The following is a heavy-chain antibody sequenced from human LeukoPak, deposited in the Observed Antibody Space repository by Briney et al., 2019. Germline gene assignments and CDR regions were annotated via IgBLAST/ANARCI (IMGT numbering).Heavy chain of an antibody. Sequence: PSETLSLTCTVYGGSFSGYYWSWIRQPPGRGPEWIGEINHSGGINYNPSLKSRVTISVDTSKNQFSLKLSSMTAADTAVYYCARARSGKWGFDYWGQGTLVTVSS. D-gene: IGHD1-26*01. CDR3: ARARSGKWGFDY. CDR1: GGSFSGYY. J-gene: IGHJ4*02. CDR2: INHSGGI. V-gene: IGHV4-34*01.